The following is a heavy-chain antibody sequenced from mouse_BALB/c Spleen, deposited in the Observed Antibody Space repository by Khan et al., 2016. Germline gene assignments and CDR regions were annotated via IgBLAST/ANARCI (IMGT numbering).Heavy chain of an antibody. J-gene: IGHJ1*01. CDR1: GYTFTNYW. CDR3: ARVCYGSSYWYFDV. D-gene: IGHD1-1*01. Sequence: QVRLQQSGAELVRPGTSVKISCKASGYTFTNYWLGWVKQRPGHGLEWIGDIYPGGGYTNYNEKFKGKATLTADTSSSTAYIQLSSLTSEDSAVYFCARVCYGSSYWYFDVWGAGTTVTVSS. V-gene: IGHV1-63*02. CDR2: IYPGGGYT.